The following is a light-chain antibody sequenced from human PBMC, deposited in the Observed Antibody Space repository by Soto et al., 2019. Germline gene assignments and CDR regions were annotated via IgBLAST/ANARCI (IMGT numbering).Light chain of an antibody. J-gene: IGLJ1*01. CDR2: SNN. CDR3: AAWDDSLNGGYV. V-gene: IGLV1-44*01. CDR1: SSNIGSNT. Sequence: QSVLTQPPSASGTPGQRVTISCSGSSSNIGSNTVNWYQQLPGTAPKLLIYSNNQQPSGVPDRFSGSKSGTSASLAISGLQSEDEADYYCAAWDDSLNGGYVFGTGTKVTVL.